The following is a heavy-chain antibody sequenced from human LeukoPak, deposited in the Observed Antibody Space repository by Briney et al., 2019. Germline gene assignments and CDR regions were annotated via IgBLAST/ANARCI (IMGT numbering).Heavy chain of an antibody. J-gene: IGHJ4*02. D-gene: IGHD6-13*01. CDR1: GGTFSSYA. V-gene: IGHV1-69*06. CDR2: IIPIFGTA. Sequence: ASVKVSCKASGGTFSSYAISWVRQAPGQGLEWMGGIIPIFGTANYAQKFQGRVTITADKSTSTAYMELSSLRSEDTAVYYCARLYSSSYSQTPKGYWGQGTLVTVSS. CDR3: ARLYSSSYSQTPKGY.